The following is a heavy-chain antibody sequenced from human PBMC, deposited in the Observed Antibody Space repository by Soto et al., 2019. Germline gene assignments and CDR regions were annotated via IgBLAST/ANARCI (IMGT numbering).Heavy chain of an antibody. V-gene: IGHV3-23*01. CDR2: LSASGGST. CDR3: AKPGHSSGWSKFDY. Sequence: GGSLRLSCAASGFTFSSYAMSWVRQAPGKGLEWVSALSASGGSTYYADSVKGRFTVSRDNSKSTLYLQMNSLRAEDTAVYYCAKPGHSSGWSKFDYWGQGTLVTVSS. CDR1: GFTFSSYA. J-gene: IGHJ4*02. D-gene: IGHD6-13*01.